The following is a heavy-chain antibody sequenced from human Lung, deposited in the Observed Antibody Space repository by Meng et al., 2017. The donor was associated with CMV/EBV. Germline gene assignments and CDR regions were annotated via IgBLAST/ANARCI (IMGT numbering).Heavy chain of an antibody. V-gene: IGHV3-74*01. Sequence: SCAASGFTFNRYWMHWVRQAAGKGLIWVARIKFDGTYANYADSVRGRFTISRDNAGDRLFLQMNSLRAEDTALYFCVRDGDKWNFDYWGKGTLVTVSS. J-gene: IGHJ4*02. CDR3: VRDGDKWNFDY. D-gene: IGHD1-26*01. CDR2: IKFDGTYA. CDR1: GFTFNRYW.